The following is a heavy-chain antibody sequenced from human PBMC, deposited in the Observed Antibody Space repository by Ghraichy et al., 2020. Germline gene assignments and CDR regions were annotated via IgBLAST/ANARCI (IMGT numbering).Heavy chain of an antibody. CDR3: ARARDSHCLGGICSYYFDY. Sequence: GGSLRLSCAASGFTFSTYDIHWVRQATGKGLEWVSGIGAAGDTYYPGSVKGRFTISRENAKSSLYLQLNSLRAGDTAVYYCARARDSHCLGGICSYYFDYWGQGTLVTVSS. CDR1: GFTFSTYD. D-gene: IGHD4-23*01. CDR2: IGAAGDT. J-gene: IGHJ4*02. V-gene: IGHV3-13*01.